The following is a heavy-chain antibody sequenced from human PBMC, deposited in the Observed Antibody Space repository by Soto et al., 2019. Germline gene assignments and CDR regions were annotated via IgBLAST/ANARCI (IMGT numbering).Heavy chain of an antibody. J-gene: IGHJ3*02. V-gene: IGHV3-11*01. Sequence: QVQLVESGGGLVKPGGSLRLSCAASGFTFSDYYMSWIRQAPGKGLEWVSYISNSGTTIYYADSVKGRFTISRDNAKNSLYLQMNSLRAEDTAVYYCARDLRGEDFDNYLAAFDIWGQGTMVTVSS. CDR3: ARDLRGEDFDNYLAAFDI. D-gene: IGHD3-16*01. CDR1: GFTFSDYY. CDR2: ISNSGTTI.